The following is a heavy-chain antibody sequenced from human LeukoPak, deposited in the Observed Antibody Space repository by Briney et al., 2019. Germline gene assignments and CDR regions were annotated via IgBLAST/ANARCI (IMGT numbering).Heavy chain of an antibody. CDR3: ARGYGDFN. D-gene: IGHD4-17*01. V-gene: IGHV4-34*01. J-gene: IGHJ4*02. CDR2: INHSGST. CDR1: GGSFSGYY. Sequence: PSETLSLTCAAYGGSFSGYYWSWIRQPPGKGLEWIGEINHSGSTNYNPSLKSRVTISADTSKNQFSLKLSSVTAADTAVYYCARGYGDFNWGQGTLVTVSS.